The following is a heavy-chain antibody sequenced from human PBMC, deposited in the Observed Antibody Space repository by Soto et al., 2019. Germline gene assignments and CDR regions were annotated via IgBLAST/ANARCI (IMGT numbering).Heavy chain of an antibody. D-gene: IGHD1-26*01. V-gene: IGHV4-59*01. CDR3: ARGGGSYWNYYYGMDV. CDR1: GGSISSYY. J-gene: IGHJ6*02. Sequence: QVQLQESGPGLVKPSETLSLTCTVSGGSISSYYWSWIRQPPGKGLEWIGYIYYSGSTNYNPSLKRRVPISXXPXKXPFALKLSSVTAADTAVYYCARGGGSYWNYYYGMDVWGQGTTVTVSS. CDR2: IYYSGST.